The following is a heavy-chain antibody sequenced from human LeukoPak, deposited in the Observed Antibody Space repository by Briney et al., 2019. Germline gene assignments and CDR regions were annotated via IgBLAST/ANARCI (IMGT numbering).Heavy chain of an antibody. CDR1: GFMLSSYW. CDR3: ARVEDFSGRYWIGY. D-gene: IGHD6-19*01. J-gene: IGHJ4*02. Sequence: PGGSLRLSCAASGFMLSSYWMSWVRQAPGKGLEWVASINQDGSDKYYVDSAKGRFTISRDNAKNSLHLQMSSLRAEDTAVYYCARVEDFSGRYWIGYWGQGTLVTVSS. CDR2: INQDGSDK. V-gene: IGHV3-7*01.